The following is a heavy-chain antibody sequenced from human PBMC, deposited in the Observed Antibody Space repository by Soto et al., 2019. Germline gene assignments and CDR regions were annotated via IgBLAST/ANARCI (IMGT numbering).Heavy chain of an antibody. CDR3: SSPRGHSANNWVQFDY. V-gene: IGHV4-59*12. CDR2: IYYSGST. D-gene: IGHD1-1*01. Sequence: SETLSLTCTVSGGSISSYYWSWIRQPPGKGLEWIGYIYYSGSTNYNPSLKSRVTISLDTSKNEFSLKLASLTAADTAVYYCSSPRGHSANNWVQFDYWGQGTLVTVSS. CDR1: GGSISSYY. J-gene: IGHJ4*02.